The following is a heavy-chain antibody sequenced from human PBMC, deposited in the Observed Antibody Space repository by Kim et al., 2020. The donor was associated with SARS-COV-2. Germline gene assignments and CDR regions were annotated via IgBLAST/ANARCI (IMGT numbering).Heavy chain of an antibody. J-gene: IGHJ3*02. V-gene: IGHV1-3*01. CDR3: ARPYYQGAFDI. D-gene: IGHD3-10*01. Sequence: KYSQKFQGRVTITRDTSAGTAYMELSSLRSEDTAVYYCARPYYQGAFDIWGQGTMVTVSS.